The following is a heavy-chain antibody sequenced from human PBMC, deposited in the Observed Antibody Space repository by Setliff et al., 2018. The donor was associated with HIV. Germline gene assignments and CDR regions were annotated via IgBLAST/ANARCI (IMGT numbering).Heavy chain of an antibody. Sequence: PSETLSLTCTVSGGSISSSSYYWGWIRQPPGKGLEWIGSIYYSGSTYYNPSLKSRVTISVDTSKNQFSLKLSSVTAADTAVYYCARHGGGNWFYPWGQGTLVTVS. D-gene: IGHD3-16*01. V-gene: IGHV4-39*01. CDR2: IYYSGST. CDR3: ARHGGGNWFYP. J-gene: IGHJ5*02. CDR1: GGSISSSSYY.